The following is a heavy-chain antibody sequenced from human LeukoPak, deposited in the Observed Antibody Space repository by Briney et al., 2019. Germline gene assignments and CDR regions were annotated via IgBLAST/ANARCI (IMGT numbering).Heavy chain of an antibody. Sequence: SETLSLTCAVYGGFFSGYYWSWIRQPPGKGLEWIGEINHSGSTNYNPSLKSRVTISVDTSKNQFSLKLSSVTAADTAVYYCARDMGYSYGSFDYWGQGTLVTVSS. V-gene: IGHV4-34*01. D-gene: IGHD5-18*01. CDR2: INHSGST. CDR1: GGFFSGYY. J-gene: IGHJ4*02. CDR3: ARDMGYSYGSFDY.